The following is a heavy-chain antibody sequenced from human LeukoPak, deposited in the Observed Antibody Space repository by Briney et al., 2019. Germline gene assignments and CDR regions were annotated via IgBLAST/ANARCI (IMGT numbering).Heavy chain of an antibody. CDR2: ISYDGSNK. V-gene: IGHV3-30*18. CDR3: AKEIGNYNQGHFDY. Sequence: GGSLRLSCAASGFTFSNYGMHWVRQAPGKGLEWVAVISYDGSNKYYADSVKGRFTISRDNSKNTLHLQMNSLRAEDTAIYYCAKEIGNYNQGHFDYWGQGTLVTVSS. D-gene: IGHD4-11*01. J-gene: IGHJ4*02. CDR1: GFTFSNYG.